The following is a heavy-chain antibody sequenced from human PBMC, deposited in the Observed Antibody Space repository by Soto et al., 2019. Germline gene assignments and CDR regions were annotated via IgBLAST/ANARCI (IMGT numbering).Heavy chain of an antibody. V-gene: IGHV4-39*01. CDR3: ARQVVYVAVAGSGSFDY. Sequence: QLQLQESGPGLVKASETLSLTCTVSGGSIGSRSFYWGWIRQPPGKGLECIGSIYYSGSTYYSPSLQRRVTLSAHTSKNQFSLKRISVTAADTGVYYCARQVVYVAVAGSGSFDYWGQGTLVTVSS. CDR2: IYYSGST. J-gene: IGHJ4*02. CDR1: GGSIGSRSFY. D-gene: IGHD6-19*01.